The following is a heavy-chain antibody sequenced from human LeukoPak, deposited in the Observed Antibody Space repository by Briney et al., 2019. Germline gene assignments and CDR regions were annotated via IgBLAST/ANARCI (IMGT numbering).Heavy chain of an antibody. CDR3: ARGGGRINYDILTGYYPPYYYYYYMDV. Sequence: ASVKVSCKASGYTFTSYYMHWVRQAAGQGLEWMGIINPSGGSTSYAQKFQGRVTMTRDMSTSTAYMELSSLRSEDTAVYYCARGGGRINYDILTGYYPPYYYYYYMDVWGKGTTVTVSS. CDR2: INPSGGST. V-gene: IGHV1-46*01. CDR1: GYTFTSYY. J-gene: IGHJ6*03. D-gene: IGHD3-9*01.